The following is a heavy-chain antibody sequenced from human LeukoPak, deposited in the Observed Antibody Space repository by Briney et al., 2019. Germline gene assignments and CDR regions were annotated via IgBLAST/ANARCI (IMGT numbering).Heavy chain of an antibody. D-gene: IGHD1-14*01. CDR3: ARGILNHGTPLAY. J-gene: IGHJ4*02. CDR1: GGSISSGDYY. Sequence: SQTLSLTCTVSGGSISSGDYYWSWIRQPPGKGLEWIGYIYYSGSTYYNPSLKSRVTISVDTSKNQFSLKLSSVTAADTAVYYCARGILNHGTPLAYCCLGTLLTVSS. V-gene: IGHV4-30-4*01. CDR2: IYYSGST.